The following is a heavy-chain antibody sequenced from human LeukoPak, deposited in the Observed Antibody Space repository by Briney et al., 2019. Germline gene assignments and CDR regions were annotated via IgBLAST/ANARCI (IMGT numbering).Heavy chain of an antibody. CDR2: INHSGST. J-gene: IGHJ6*02. D-gene: IGHD6-13*01. CDR3: ARGDSSSWYLLNYYYGMDV. V-gene: IGHV4-34*01. Sequence: SETLSLTCAVYGGSFSGYYWSWIRQPPGMGLEWIGEINHSGSTNYNPSLKSRVTISVDTSKNQFSLKLSSVTAADTAVYYCARGDSSSWYLLNYYYGMDVWGQGTTVTVSS. CDR1: GGSFSGYY.